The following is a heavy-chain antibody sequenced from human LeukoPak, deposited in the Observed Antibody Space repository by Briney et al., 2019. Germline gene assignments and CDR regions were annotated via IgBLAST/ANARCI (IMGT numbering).Heavy chain of an antibody. Sequence: GGSLRLSCAASGFTFSSYAMSWVRQAPGKGLEWVSAINGSGGSTYYADSVKGRFTISRDNSKNTLYLQMNSLRAEDTAVYYCAKVVTMIVVVHFDYWGQGTLVTVSS. CDR1: GFTFSSYA. CDR2: INGSGGST. J-gene: IGHJ4*02. D-gene: IGHD3-22*01. V-gene: IGHV3-23*01. CDR3: AKVVTMIVVVHFDY.